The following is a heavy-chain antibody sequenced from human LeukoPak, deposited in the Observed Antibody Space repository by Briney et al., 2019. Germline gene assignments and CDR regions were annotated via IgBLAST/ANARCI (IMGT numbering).Heavy chain of an antibody. CDR3: ARGDPRKMRAFDI. CDR1: GFTFSRFE. Sequence: GGSLRLSCVASGFTFSRFEMNWVRQAPGKGLEWISHISTGTYIAYTDSVKGRFTISRENAKNSLYLQMNSLRAGDTAVYYCARGDPRKMRAFDIWGQGTMVTVSS. J-gene: IGHJ3*02. D-gene: IGHD5-24*01. V-gene: IGHV3-48*03. CDR2: ISTGTYI.